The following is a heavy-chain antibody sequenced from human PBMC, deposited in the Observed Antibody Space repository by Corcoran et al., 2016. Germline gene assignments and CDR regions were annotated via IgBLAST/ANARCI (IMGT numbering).Heavy chain of an antibody. V-gene: IGHV3-33*01. D-gene: IGHD2-2*02. CDR1: GFTFSSYG. CDR2: IWYDGSNK. J-gene: IGHJ4*02. Sequence: QVQLVESGGGVVQPGRSLRLSCAASGFTFSSYGMHWVRQAPGKGLEWVAVIWYDGSNKYYADSVKGRFTISRDNSKNTLYLQMNSLRAEVTAVYYCAGGEPRYCSSTSCYTAGDYWGQGTLVTVSS. CDR3: AGGEPRYCSSTSCYTAGDY.